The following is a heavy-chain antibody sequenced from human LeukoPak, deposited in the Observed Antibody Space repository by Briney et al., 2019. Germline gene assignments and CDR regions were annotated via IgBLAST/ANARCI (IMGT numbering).Heavy chain of an antibody. Sequence: SETLSLTCTVSGGSISSYYWSWIRQPAGKGLEWIGRIYTSGSTYYNPSLKSRVTISVDTSKNQFSLKLSSVTAADTAVYYCARGVSVTLPSGPYFDYWGQGTLVTVSS. CDR2: IYTSGST. D-gene: IGHD1-26*01. J-gene: IGHJ4*02. CDR3: ARGVSVTLPSGPYFDY. CDR1: GGSISSYY. V-gene: IGHV4-4*07.